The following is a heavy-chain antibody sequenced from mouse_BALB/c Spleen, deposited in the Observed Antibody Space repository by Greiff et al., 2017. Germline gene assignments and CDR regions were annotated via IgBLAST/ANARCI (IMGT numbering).Heavy chain of an antibody. D-gene: IGHD3-2*01. V-gene: IGHV1S34*01. J-gene: IGHJ4*01. CDR1: GYSFTGYY. CDR3: ARLDSSGSLYAMDY. Sequence: LVKTGASVKISCKASGYSFTGYYMHWVKQSHGKSLEWIGYISCYNGATSYNQKFKGKATFTVDTSSSTAYMQFNSLTSEDSAVYYCARLDSSGSLYAMDYWGQGTSVTVSS. CDR2: ISCYNGAT.